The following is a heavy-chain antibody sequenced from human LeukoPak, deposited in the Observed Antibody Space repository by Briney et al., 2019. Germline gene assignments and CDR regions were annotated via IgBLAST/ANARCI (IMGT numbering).Heavy chain of an antibody. D-gene: IGHD3-10*01. CDR3: AKGGSGGAHFDY. CDR2: ISWNSGSI. V-gene: IGHV3-9*01. CDR1: GFTFDDYA. J-gene: IGHJ4*02. Sequence: GGSLRPSCAASGFTFDDYAMHWVRQAPGKGLEWVSGISWNSGSIGYADSVKGRFTISRDNAKNSLYLQMNSLRAEDTALYYCAKGGSGGAHFDYWGQGTLVTVSS.